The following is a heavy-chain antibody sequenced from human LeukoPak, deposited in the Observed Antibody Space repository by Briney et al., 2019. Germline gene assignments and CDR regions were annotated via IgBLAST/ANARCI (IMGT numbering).Heavy chain of an antibody. Sequence: SVKVTCKASGGTFSSYAISWVRQAPGQGLEWMGGIIPIFGTANYAQKFQGRVTITADESTSTAYMELSSLRSEDTAVYYCASPAGTTLDYFDYWGQGTLVTVSS. CDR3: ASPAGTTLDYFDY. D-gene: IGHD1-7*01. V-gene: IGHV1-69*13. CDR1: GGTFSSYA. CDR2: IIPIFGTA. J-gene: IGHJ4*02.